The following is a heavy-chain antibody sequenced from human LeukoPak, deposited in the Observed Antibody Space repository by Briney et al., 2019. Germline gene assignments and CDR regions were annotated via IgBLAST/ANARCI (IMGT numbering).Heavy chain of an antibody. CDR2: IRYDGSNK. J-gene: IGHJ4*02. D-gene: IGHD4-17*01. CDR1: GFTFSSYG. V-gene: IGHV3-30*02. Sequence: PGGSLRLSCAASGFTFSSYGMHWVRQAPGKGLEWVAFIRYDGSNKYYADSVKGRFTISRDNYKNTLYLQMNSLRAEDTAVYYCAKDRVTVTPHLDYWGQGTLVTVSS. CDR3: AKDRVTVTPHLDY.